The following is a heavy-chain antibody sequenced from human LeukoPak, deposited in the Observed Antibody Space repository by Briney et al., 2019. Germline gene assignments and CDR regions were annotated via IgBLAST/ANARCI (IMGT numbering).Heavy chain of an antibody. Sequence: GGSLRLSCAASGFTFSSYSMNWVRQAPGEGLEWVSYISSLSGTIYYADSVKGRFTISRDNAKNSLYLQMNSLRAEDTAVYYCARDKIVGATYFDYWGQGTLVTVSS. CDR1: GFTFSSYS. V-gene: IGHV3-48*01. J-gene: IGHJ4*02. CDR3: ARDKIVGATYFDY. D-gene: IGHD1-26*01. CDR2: ISSLSGTI.